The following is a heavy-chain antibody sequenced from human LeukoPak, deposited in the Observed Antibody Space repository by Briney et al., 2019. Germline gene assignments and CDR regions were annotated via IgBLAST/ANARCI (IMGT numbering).Heavy chain of an antibody. CDR1: GDSISNHY. Sequence: KPSETLSLTCTVSGDSISNHYLGWIRQPAGKGLEWIGISTGTGNYNPSLKSRVTISVDTSKNQFSLKLSSVTAADTAVYYCARRAYCSGGSCPDTSPYYFDYWGQGTLVTVSS. CDR2: STGTG. D-gene: IGHD2-15*01. J-gene: IGHJ4*02. CDR3: ARRAYCSGGSCPDTSPYYFDY. V-gene: IGHV4-4*07.